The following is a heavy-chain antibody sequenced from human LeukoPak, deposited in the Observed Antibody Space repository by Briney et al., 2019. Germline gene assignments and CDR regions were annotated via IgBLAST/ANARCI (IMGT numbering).Heavy chain of an antibody. V-gene: IGHV4-59*12. CDR3: ARLTRQLVLDY. CDR2: IYYSGST. J-gene: IGHJ4*02. CDR1: GGSISTYF. Sequence: SETLSLTCTISGGSISTYFWNWIRQPPGKGLEWIGNIYYSGSTNYNPSLKSRVTMSVDTSKNQFSLKLSSVTAADTAVYYCARLTRQLVLDYWGQGTLVTVSS. D-gene: IGHD6-6*01.